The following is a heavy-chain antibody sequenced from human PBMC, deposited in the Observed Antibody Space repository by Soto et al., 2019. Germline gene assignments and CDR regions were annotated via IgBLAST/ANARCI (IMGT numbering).Heavy chain of an antibody. V-gene: IGHV3-23*01. CDR3: AQLLWECYRHGDFVY. CDR2: ISGSGGST. CDR1: GFPFRSYA. D-gene: IGHD3-16*02. Sequence: EVQLLESGGGMVQPGGSLRLSCAASGFPFRSYAMSWVRQAPGKGMAWVSAISGSGGSTYYADSVKGRFTISRDNSKNIQYMQMNSLGAEDTAINYCAQLLWECYRHGDFVYWGQGTLVAVSS. J-gene: IGHJ4*02.